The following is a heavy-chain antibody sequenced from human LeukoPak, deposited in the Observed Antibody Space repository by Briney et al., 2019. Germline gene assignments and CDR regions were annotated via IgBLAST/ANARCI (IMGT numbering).Heavy chain of an antibody. CDR1: GFTFSSYS. D-gene: IGHD6-13*01. J-gene: IGHJ5*02. CDR2: ISSSSSSYI. CDR3: ARDPNDSSSWPAGTNWFDP. V-gene: IGHV3-21*01. Sequence: GGSLRLSCAASGFTFSSYSMNWVRQAPGKGLEWVSSISSSSSSYIYYADSVKGRFTISRDNAKNSLYLQMNSLRAEDTAVYYCARDPNDSSSWPAGTNWFDPWGQGTLVTVSS.